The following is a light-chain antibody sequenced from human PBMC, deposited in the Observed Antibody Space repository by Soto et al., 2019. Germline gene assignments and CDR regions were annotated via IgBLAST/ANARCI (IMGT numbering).Light chain of an antibody. CDR3: QQYGSSPPYT. CDR1: QSVSSSY. J-gene: IGKJ3*01. V-gene: IGKV3-20*01. Sequence: EIVLTQSPGTLSLSPGERANLSCRASQSVSSSYLAWYQQKPGQAPMLLIYGASSRATGIPDRFSGSGSGTDFTLTISRLEPEDFAVYYCQQYGSSPPYTFGPGTKVDIK. CDR2: GAS.